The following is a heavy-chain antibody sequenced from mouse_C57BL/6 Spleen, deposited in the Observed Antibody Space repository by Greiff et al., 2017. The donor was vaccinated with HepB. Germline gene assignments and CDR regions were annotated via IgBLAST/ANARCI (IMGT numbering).Heavy chain of an antibody. Sequence: EVKLVESGPELVKPGASVKIPCKASGYTFTDYNMDWVKQSHGKSLEWIGDINPNNGGTIYNQKFKGKATLTVDKSSSTAYMELRSLTSEDTAVYYCARRPYDLYFDYWGQGTTLTVSS. D-gene: IGHD2-3*01. CDR2: INPNNGGT. CDR3: ARRPYDLYFDY. V-gene: IGHV1-18*01. CDR1: GYTFTDYN. J-gene: IGHJ2*01.